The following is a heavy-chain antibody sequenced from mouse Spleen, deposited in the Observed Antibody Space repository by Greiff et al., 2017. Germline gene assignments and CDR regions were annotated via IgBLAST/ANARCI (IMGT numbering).Heavy chain of an antibody. D-gene: IGHD4-1*01. CDR2: IYPGSGNT. CDR1: GYSFTSYY. CDR3: ARSDWDLYFDY. Sequence: VQLQQSGPELVKPGASVKISCKASGYSFTSYYIHWVKQRPGQGLEWIGWIYPGSGNTKYNEKFKGKATLTADTSSSTAYMQLGSLTSEDSAVYYCARSDWDLYFDYWGQGTTLTVSS. V-gene: IGHV1-66*01. J-gene: IGHJ2*01.